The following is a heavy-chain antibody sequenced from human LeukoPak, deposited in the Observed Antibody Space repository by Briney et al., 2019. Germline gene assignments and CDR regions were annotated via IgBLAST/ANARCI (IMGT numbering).Heavy chain of an antibody. CDR3: ASIPAAINY. D-gene: IGHD2-2*01. Sequence: SETLSLTCTVSGYSISSGYYWGWIRQPPGKGLEWIGSIYHSGSTNYNPSLKSRVTISVDTSKNQFSLKLSSVTAADTAVYYCASIPAAINYWGQGTLVTVSS. V-gene: IGHV4-38-2*02. CDR2: IYHSGST. CDR1: GYSISSGYY. J-gene: IGHJ4*02.